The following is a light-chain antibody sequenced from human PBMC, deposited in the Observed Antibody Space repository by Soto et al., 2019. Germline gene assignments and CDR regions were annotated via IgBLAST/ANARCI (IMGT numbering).Light chain of an antibody. CDR2: DAS. V-gene: IGKV1-5*01. J-gene: IGKJ1*01. CDR1: QSISTW. Sequence: DIPMTQSPSTLSASVGDRVTITCRASQSISTWLAWYQQKPGKAPKLLIYDASSLESGVPSRFSGSGSGTEFTLTISSLQPEDFASYYCQQYNSYSTFGQGPKVEIK. CDR3: QQYNSYST.